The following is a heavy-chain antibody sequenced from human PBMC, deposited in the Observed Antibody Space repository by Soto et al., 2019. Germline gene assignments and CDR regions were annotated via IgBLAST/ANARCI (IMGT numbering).Heavy chain of an antibody. CDR1: GFTFSSYA. V-gene: IGHV3-23*01. Sequence: PGGSLRLSCAASGFTFSSYAMSWVRQAPGKGLEWVSAISGSGGSTYYADSVKGRFTISRDNSKNTLYLQMNSLRAEDTAVYYCAKAYYDILTGYYREAEYFQHWGQGTLVTVSS. D-gene: IGHD3-9*01. J-gene: IGHJ1*01. CDR2: ISGSGGST. CDR3: AKAYYDILTGYYREAEYFQH.